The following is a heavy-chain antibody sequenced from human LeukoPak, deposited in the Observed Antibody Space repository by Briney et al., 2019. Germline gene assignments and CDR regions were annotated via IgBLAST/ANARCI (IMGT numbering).Heavy chain of an antibody. J-gene: IGHJ4*02. CDR2: MSPGSDYI. CDR3: ASGGDFDY. CDR1: GFTFNYYN. D-gene: IGHD4-17*01. Sequence: GGSLRLSCDASGFTFNYYNMNWVRQAPGKGLEWVSSMSPGSDYIYYADSMKGRFTISRDNPKNSLYLQMDSLRAEDTAVYYCASGGDFDYWGQGTLVTVSS. V-gene: IGHV3-21*01.